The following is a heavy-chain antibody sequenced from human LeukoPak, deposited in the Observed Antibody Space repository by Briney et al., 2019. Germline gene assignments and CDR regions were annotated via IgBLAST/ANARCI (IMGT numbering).Heavy chain of an antibody. V-gene: IGHV3-23*01. CDR3: AKRSYYYDSSGYYYLFDY. CDR2: ISGSGGST. J-gene: IGHJ4*02. CDR1: GFTFSSYD. Sequence: PGGSLRLSYAASGFTFSSYDMSWVRQAPGKGLEWVSAISGSGGSTYYADSVKGRFTISRDNSKNTLYLQMNSLRAEDTAVYYCAKRSYYYDSSGYYYLFDYWGQGTLVTVSS. D-gene: IGHD3-22*01.